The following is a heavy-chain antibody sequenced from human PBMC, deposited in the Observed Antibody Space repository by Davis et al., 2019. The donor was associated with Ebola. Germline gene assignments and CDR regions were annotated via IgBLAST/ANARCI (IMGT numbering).Heavy chain of an antibody. D-gene: IGHD1-26*01. CDR2: ISGSGGST. Sequence: GESLKISCAASGFTFSSYAMSWVRQAPGKGLEWVSAISGSGGSTYYADSVKGRFNIFRDNSKNTLYLQMNSLRAEDTAVYYCAKDHVGYYYGMDVWGQGTTVTVSS. CDR3: AKDHVGYYYGMDV. CDR1: GFTFSSYA. V-gene: IGHV3-23*01. J-gene: IGHJ6*02.